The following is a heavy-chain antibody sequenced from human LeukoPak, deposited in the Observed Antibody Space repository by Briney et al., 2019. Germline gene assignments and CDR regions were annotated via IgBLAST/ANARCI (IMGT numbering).Heavy chain of an antibody. CDR2: IDWDDDK. Sequence: SGPTLVNPTQTLTLTCTFSGFSLSTSGMCVSWIRQPPGKALEWLARIDWDDDKYYSTSLKTRLTISKDTSKNQVVLTMTNMDPVDTATYYCARTPLYSSSWNWFDPWGQGTLVTASS. CDR3: ARTPLYSSSWNWFDP. D-gene: IGHD6-13*01. J-gene: IGHJ5*02. V-gene: IGHV2-70*11. CDR1: GFSLSTSGMC.